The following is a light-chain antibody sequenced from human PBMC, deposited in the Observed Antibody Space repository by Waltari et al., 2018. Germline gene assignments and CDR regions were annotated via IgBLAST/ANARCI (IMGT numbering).Light chain of an antibody. Sequence: EIVLTKSPGTLSLSLGERATVSCRARQSVSRALAWYQQKPGQAPRLLIYGASTRATGIPDRFSGIGSGTDFSLTISRVEPDDFAVYYCQHYLRLPVTFGQGTTVEI. J-gene: IGKJ1*01. CDR3: QHYLRLPVT. CDR2: GAS. V-gene: IGKV3-20*01. CDR1: QSVSRA.